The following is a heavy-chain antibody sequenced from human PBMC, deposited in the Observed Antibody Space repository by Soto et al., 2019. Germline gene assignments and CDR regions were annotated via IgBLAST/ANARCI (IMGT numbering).Heavy chain of an antibody. J-gene: IGHJ1*01. V-gene: IGHV3-7*01. D-gene: IGHD2-21*02. CDR2: IKNDGSDK. CDR1: GFSFSNYW. Sequence: LSCAASGFSFSNYWMTWVRQAPGKGLEWVANIKNDGSDKYYGASVKGRFTISRDNAKNSLYLQMDSLRAEDTAVYYCARRELVSCGGDCYSKYFQYWGQGTLVTVSS. CDR3: ARRELVSCGGDCYSKYFQY.